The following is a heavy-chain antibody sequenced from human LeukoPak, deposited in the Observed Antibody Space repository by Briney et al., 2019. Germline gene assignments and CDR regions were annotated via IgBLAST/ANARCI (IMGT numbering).Heavy chain of an antibody. Sequence: PSETLSLTCTVSGGSISSSSYYWVWIRQPPGKGLEWIGSIYYSGSTYYNPSLKSRVTTSVDTSKNQFSLKLSSVTAADTAVYYCARGLGVYDYVWGSYRVRPVGYMDVWGKGTTVTVSS. CDR3: ARGLGVYDYVWGSYRVRPVGYMDV. CDR2: IYYSGST. D-gene: IGHD3-16*02. V-gene: IGHV4-39*07. J-gene: IGHJ6*03. CDR1: GGSISSSSYY.